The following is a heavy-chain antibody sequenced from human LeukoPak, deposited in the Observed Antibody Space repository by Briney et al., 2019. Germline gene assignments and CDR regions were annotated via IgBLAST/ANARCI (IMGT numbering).Heavy chain of an antibody. D-gene: IGHD6-13*01. Sequence: PSETLSLTCAVYGGSFSGYYWSWIRQPPGKGLEWIGEINHSGSTNYDPSLKSRVTISVDTSKNQFSLKLRSVTAADTAVYYCARAGGAAAGRFYYYSYYMDVWGKGTTVTVSS. CDR3: ARAGGAAAGRFYYYSYYMDV. CDR1: GGSFSGYY. J-gene: IGHJ6*03. CDR2: INHSGST. V-gene: IGHV4-34*01.